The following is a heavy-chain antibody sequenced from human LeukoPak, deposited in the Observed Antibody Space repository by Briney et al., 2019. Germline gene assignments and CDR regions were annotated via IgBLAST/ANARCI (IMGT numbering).Heavy chain of an antibody. Sequence: PSETLSLTCTVSGGSISSYYWSWIRQPAGKGLEWIGRIYTSGSTNYNPSLKSRVTMSVDTFKNQFSLKLSSVTAADTAVYYCARDLNYYDSSGYAYWGQGTLVTVSS. D-gene: IGHD3-22*01. CDR1: GGSISSYY. V-gene: IGHV4-4*07. CDR3: ARDLNYYDSSGYAY. J-gene: IGHJ4*02. CDR2: IYTSGST.